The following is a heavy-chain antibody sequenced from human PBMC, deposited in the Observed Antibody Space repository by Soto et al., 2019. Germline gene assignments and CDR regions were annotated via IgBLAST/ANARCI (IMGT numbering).Heavy chain of an antibody. Sequence: SETLSLTCTVSGGSISSYYWSWIRQPPGKGLEWIGYIYYSGSTNYNPSLKSRVTISVDTSKNQFSLKLSSVTAADTAVYYCASMYYDILTGYYPQYYFDYWGQGTLVTVSS. CDR3: ASMYYDILTGYYPQYYFDY. J-gene: IGHJ4*02. CDR2: IYYSGST. D-gene: IGHD3-9*01. V-gene: IGHV4-59*01. CDR1: GGSISSYY.